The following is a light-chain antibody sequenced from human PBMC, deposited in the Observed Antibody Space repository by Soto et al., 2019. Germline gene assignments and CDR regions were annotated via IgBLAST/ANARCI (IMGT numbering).Light chain of an antibody. J-gene: IGKJ1*01. V-gene: IGKV4-1*01. Sequence: DIVMTQFPDSLAVSLGERATINCKSSQSVLYSSNNKNYLVWYQQKPGQPPKLLIYWASTRESGVPDRFSGSGSGTDFTLTISSLQAEDVAVYYCQQYYNTPLTFGQGTKVEIK. CDR1: QSVLYSSNNKNY. CDR2: WAS. CDR3: QQYYNTPLT.